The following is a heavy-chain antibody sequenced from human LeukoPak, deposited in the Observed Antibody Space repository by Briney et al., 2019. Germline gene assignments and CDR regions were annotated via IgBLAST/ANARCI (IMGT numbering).Heavy chain of an antibody. V-gene: IGHV1-2*02. Sequence: GASVKVSCKASGYTFTRYYMHWVRQAPGQGLEWMGWINPNSGGTNYAQKFQGRVTMTRDTSISTAYMELSRLRSDDTAVYYCARASLRYYDSSGYYYGHWGQGTLVTVSS. CDR3: ARASLRYYDSSGYYYGH. CDR1: GYTFTRYY. D-gene: IGHD3-22*01. CDR2: INPNSGGT. J-gene: IGHJ4*02.